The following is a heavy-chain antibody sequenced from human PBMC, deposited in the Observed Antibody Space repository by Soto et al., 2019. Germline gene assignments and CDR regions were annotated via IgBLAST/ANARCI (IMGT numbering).Heavy chain of an antibody. J-gene: IGHJ6*02. CDR2: MNPNSGNT. CDR3: ARDSRYSSGWYGWSYYYYYGMDV. V-gene: IGHV1-8*01. D-gene: IGHD6-19*01. CDR1: GYTFTSYD. Sequence: ASVKVSCKASGYTFTSYDINWVRQAIGQGLEWMGWMNPNSGNTGYAQKFQGRVTMTRNTSISTAYMELSSLRSEDTAVYYCARDSRYSSGWYGWSYYYYYGMDVWGQGTTVTVSS.